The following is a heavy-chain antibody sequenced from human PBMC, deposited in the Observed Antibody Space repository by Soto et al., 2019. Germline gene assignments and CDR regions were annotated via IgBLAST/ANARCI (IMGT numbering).Heavy chain of an antibody. J-gene: IGHJ2*01. CDR3: ARRSDGDYGWYFDL. CDR1: GGSISSGGYY. CDR2: IYYSGST. V-gene: IGHV4-31*03. Sequence: QVQLQESGPGLVKPSQTLSLTCTVSGGSISSGGYYWSWIRQHPRKGLEWIGYIYYSGSTYYNPSLKSRVTISVDTSKNQFSLKLSSVTAADTAVYYCARRSDGDYGWYFDLWGRGTLVTVSS. D-gene: IGHD4-17*01.